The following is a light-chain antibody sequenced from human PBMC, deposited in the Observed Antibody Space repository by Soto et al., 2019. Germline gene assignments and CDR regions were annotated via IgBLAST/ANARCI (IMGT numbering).Light chain of an antibody. V-gene: IGKV3-20*01. J-gene: IGKJ1*01. Sequence: EIVLTQSPGTLSLSPGERATLPCRASQSIISSFLAWYQHKPGQAPRLLIYGASNRATGIPDRFSGSGSGTDFALTISRVEPEEFAVYFCQQYGSSPPTFGRGTKVEIK. CDR1: QSIISSF. CDR2: GAS. CDR3: QQYGSSPPT.